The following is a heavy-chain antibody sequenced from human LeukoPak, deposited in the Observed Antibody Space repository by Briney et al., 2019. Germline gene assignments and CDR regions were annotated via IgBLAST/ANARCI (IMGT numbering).Heavy chain of an antibody. V-gene: IGHV3-48*03. D-gene: IGHD2-15*01. J-gene: IGHJ4*02. Sequence: GGSLRLSCAASGFTFSSYEMNWVRQAPGKGLEWVSYISSSSSTIYYADSVKGRFTISRDNAKNSLYLQMNSLRAEDTAVYYRARDSGGSQYHAFDYWGQGTLVTVSS. CDR3: ARDSGGSQYHAFDY. CDR1: GFTFSSYE. CDR2: ISSSSSTI.